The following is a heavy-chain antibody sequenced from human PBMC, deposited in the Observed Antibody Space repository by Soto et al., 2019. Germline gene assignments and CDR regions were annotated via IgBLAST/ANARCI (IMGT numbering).Heavy chain of an antibody. CDR1: GFTFSSYG. V-gene: IGHV3-30*18. D-gene: IGHD5-18*01. Sequence: PGGSLRLSCAASGFTFSSYGMHWVRQAPGKGLEWVAVISYDGSNKYYADSVKGRFTISRDNSKNTLYLQMNSLRAEDTAVYYCAKDTAMGTQLGYYYRMDVWGQGTTVTVAS. J-gene: IGHJ6*02. CDR3: AKDTAMGTQLGYYYRMDV. CDR2: ISYDGSNK.